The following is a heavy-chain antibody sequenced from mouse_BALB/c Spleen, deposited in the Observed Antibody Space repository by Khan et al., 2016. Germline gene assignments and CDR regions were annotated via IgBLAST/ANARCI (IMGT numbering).Heavy chain of an antibody. D-gene: IGHD6-1*01. CDR1: GYSITSGYS. Sequence: QLEESGPDLVKPSQSLSLTCTVTGYSITSGYSWHWIRQFPGNKLEWMGYIHYSGGTKSIPSLKSRISITRDTSKNQFFLQLNSVTPEDTAAYYCTRCHVYYAMDYWDQGTSVTVSS. CDR3: TRCHVYYAMDY. CDR2: IHYSGGT. V-gene: IGHV3-1*02. J-gene: IGHJ4*01.